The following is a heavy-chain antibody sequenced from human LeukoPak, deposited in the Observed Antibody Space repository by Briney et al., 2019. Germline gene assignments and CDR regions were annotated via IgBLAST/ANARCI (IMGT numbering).Heavy chain of an antibody. CDR2: ISTDGKST. Sequence: GGSPRLSCVASGFTFSNYWMLWVRQAPGKGLMWVSLISTDGKSTRYADSVKGRFTISRDNSKNTLYLQMNSLRAEDTAVYYCARDRETYYYYGMDVWGQGTTVTVSS. D-gene: IGHD5-24*01. CDR3: ARDRETYYYYGMDV. V-gene: IGHV3-74*01. CDR1: GFTFSNYW. J-gene: IGHJ6*02.